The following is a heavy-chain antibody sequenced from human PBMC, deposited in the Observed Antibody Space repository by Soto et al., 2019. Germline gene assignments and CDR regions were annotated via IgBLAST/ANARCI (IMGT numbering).Heavy chain of an antibody. V-gene: IGHV3-7*03. CDR2: IDPDGSQK. D-gene: IGHD1-26*01. CDR3: ARDMGPSGAYGS. Sequence: EVQLVDSGGDLVQPGGSLRLSCAASGFTFSTYWMSWVRQAPGKGLEWVANIDPDGSQKYYVDSVKGRFTISRDNAKNSLYLQMNTLRAEDTAVYDCARDMGPSGAYGSWGQGTLVTVSS. CDR1: GFTFSTYW. J-gene: IGHJ5*02.